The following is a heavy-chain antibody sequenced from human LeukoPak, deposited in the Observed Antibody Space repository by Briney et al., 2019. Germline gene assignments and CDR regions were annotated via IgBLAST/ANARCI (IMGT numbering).Heavy chain of an antibody. CDR3: ARSYGSGSYFYY. D-gene: IGHD3-10*01. J-gene: IGHJ4*02. Sequence: SVKVSCKASGGTFSSYAISWVRQAPGQGLEWMGRIIPILGIANYAQKFQGRVTITADKSTSTAYTELSSLRSEDTAVYYCARSYGSGSYFYYWGQGTLVTVSS. V-gene: IGHV1-69*04. CDR1: GGTFSSYA. CDR2: IIPILGIA.